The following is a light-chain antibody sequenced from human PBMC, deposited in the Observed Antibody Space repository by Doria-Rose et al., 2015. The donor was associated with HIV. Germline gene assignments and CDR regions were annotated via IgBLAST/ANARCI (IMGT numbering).Light chain of an antibody. CDR3: QQYGPSRGT. CDR2: DAS. CDR1: QRVKSSY. V-gene: IGKV3-20*01. Sequence: TQSPGTLSLSPGERATLSCSASQRVKSSYLAWYQQKTGQAPRLLIYDASTRATGIPDRCSGSGSGTDSTLTSSRLESEDVAVYYCQQYGPSRGTFGQGTRLEIK. J-gene: IGKJ5*01.